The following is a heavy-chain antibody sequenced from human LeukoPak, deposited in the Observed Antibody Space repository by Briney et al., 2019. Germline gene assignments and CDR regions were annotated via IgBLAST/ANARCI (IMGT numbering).Heavy chain of an antibody. J-gene: IGHJ4*02. CDR2: ISSSSTTI. CDR3: ATRDPGHYCSGGGCYAALDY. CDR1: GFTFSSYS. V-gene: IGHV3-48*01. Sequence: GGSLRLSCSASGFTFSSYSMNWVRQAPGKGLEWVSYISSSSTTIYYADSVKGRFTISRDNSKNTLFLQMNSLTAEDTAVYSCATRDPGHYCSGGGCYAALDYWGQGTLVTVSS. D-gene: IGHD2-15*01.